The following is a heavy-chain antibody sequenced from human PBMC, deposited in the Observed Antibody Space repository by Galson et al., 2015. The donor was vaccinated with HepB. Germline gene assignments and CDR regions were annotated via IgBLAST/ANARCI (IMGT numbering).Heavy chain of an antibody. V-gene: IGHV4-39*01. CDR2: VYYSGST. J-gene: IGHJ6*02. D-gene: IGHD6-19*01. CDR1: GGSITSSSYY. CDR3: ASPSANPGIAVAGRGHYYYYYGMDV. Sequence: ETLSLTCTVSGGSITSSSYYWGWIRQPPGKGLEWIGSVYYSGSTYYNPSLKSRVTISVDTSKNQFSLNLSSVTAADTAVYYCASPSANPGIAVAGRGHYYYYYGMDVWGQGTTVTVSS.